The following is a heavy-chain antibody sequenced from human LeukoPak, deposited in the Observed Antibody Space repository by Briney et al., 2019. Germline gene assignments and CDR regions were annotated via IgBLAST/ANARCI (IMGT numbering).Heavy chain of an antibody. CDR1: GFTFSKTW. CDR3: NTGSPYGDYADY. V-gene: IGHV3-15*01. Sequence: GGSLRLSCAASGFTFSKTWMHWVRQAPGKGLEWVGRIKSNTYGGTADYTAPVKGRFTISRDDSKNTVYLQVNSLKTEDTAIYYCNTGSPYGDYADYWGQGTLVTVSS. D-gene: IGHD4-17*01. CDR2: IKSNTYGGTA. J-gene: IGHJ4*02.